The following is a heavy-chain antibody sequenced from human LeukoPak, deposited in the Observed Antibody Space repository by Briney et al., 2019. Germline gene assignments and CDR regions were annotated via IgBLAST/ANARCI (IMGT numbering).Heavy chain of an antibody. CDR2: IYYSGST. CDR3: ARLPPSRWSGLRFDY. J-gene: IGHJ4*02. CDR1: GGSISSSSYY. Sequence: PSETLSLTCTVSGGSISSSSYYWGWIRQPPGKGLEWIGSIYYSGSTYYNPSLKSRVTISVDTSKNQFSLKLSSVTAADTAVYYCARLPPSRWSGLRFDYWGQGTLVTVSS. V-gene: IGHV4-39*01. D-gene: IGHD3-3*01.